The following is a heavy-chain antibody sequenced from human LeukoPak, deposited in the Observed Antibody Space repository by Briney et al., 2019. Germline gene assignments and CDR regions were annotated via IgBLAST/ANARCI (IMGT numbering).Heavy chain of an antibody. Sequence: PGGSLRLSCAASGFTFSSYAMSWVRQAPGKGLEWVSAISGSGGSTYYADSVKGRFTISRDNSKNTLYLQMNSLRAEDTAVYYCAKVPVAAAAPYYFDYWGQGTLVTVPS. CDR1: GFTFSSYA. J-gene: IGHJ4*02. V-gene: IGHV3-23*01. D-gene: IGHD6-13*01. CDR3: AKVPVAAAAPYYFDY. CDR2: ISGSGGST.